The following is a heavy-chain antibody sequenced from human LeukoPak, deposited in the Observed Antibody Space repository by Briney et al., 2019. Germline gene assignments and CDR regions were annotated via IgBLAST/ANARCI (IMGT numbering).Heavy chain of an antibody. D-gene: IGHD3-10*01. CDR3: ARDGSGSYYGYFNY. V-gene: IGHV3-66*01. Sequence: GGSLRLSCAASGFTVSSNYMSWVRQAPGKGLEWVSVIYSGGSTYYADSVKGRFTISRDNSKNTLYLQMNSLRAEDTAVYYCARDGSGSYYGYFNYWGQGTLVTVSS. J-gene: IGHJ4*02. CDR2: IYSGGST. CDR1: GFTVSSNY.